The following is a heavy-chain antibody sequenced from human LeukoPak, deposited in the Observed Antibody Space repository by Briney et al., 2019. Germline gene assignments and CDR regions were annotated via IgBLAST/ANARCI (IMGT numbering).Heavy chain of an antibody. J-gene: IGHJ4*02. V-gene: IGHV4-34*01. CDR3: AREPMELRHYFDY. CDR2: INHSGST. D-gene: IGHD1-7*01. Sequence: SETLSLTCAVYGGSFSGYYWSWIRQPPGKGLEWIGEINHSGSTNYNPSLKSRVTISVEPSKNQFYLKLSSVTAADTAVYYCAREPMELRHYFDYWGQGTLVTVSS. CDR1: GGSFSGYY.